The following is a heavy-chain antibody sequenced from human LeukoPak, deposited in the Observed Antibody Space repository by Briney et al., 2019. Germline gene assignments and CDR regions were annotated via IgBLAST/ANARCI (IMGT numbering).Heavy chain of an antibody. Sequence: ASVKVSCKASGYTFTGYYMHWVRQAPGQGLEWMGWINPNSGGTNYAQKFQGWVTMTRDTSISTAYMELSRLRSDDTAVYYCARGEQQLVPSYGYFQHWGQGTLVTVSS. J-gene: IGHJ1*01. CDR2: INPNSGGT. V-gene: IGHV1-2*04. D-gene: IGHD6-13*01. CDR3: ARGEQQLVPSYGYFQH. CDR1: GYTFTGYY.